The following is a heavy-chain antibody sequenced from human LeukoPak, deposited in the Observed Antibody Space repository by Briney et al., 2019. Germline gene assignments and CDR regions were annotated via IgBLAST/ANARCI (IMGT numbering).Heavy chain of an antibody. CDR1: GFTFSSYG. J-gene: IGHJ3*02. CDR2: ISYDGSNK. CDR3: AYSGSYTEAFDI. V-gene: IGHV3-30*03. Sequence: GRSLRLSCAASGFTFSSYGMHWVRQAPGKGLEWVAVISYDGSNKYYADSVKGRFTISRDNSKNTLCLQMNSLRAEDTAVYYCAYSGSYTEAFDIWGQGTMVTVSS. D-gene: IGHD1-26*01.